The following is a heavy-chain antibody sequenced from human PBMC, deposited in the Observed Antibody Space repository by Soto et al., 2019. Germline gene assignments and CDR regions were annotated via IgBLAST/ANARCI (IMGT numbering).Heavy chain of an antibody. D-gene: IGHD3-3*01. CDR3: AHRVLRTVFGLVTTTAIYFDF. V-gene: IGHV2-5*02. CDR2: IYWDDDK. CDR1: GFSLTTSGVG. J-gene: IGHJ4*02. Sequence: GSGPRCEPTETLTLTCRFSGFSLTTSGVGVGWIRQSPGKAPEWLALIYWDDDKRYSASLKSRLTITKDTSKNQVVLTVSDLDPTDTATYYCAHRVLRTVFGLVTTTAIYFDFWGQGTPVTVSS.